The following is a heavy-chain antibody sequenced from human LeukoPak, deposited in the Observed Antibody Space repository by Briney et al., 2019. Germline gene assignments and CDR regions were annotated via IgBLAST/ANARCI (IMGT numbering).Heavy chain of an antibody. D-gene: IGHD2-15*01. CDR2: ISAYNGNT. Sequence: ASVKVSCKASGYTFTSYGISWVRQAPGQGLEWMGWISAYNGNTNYAQKFQGRVTITRDTSASTAYMELSSLRSEDTAVYYCARDQLRCSGGSCYSDAFDIWGQGTMVTVSS. CDR1: GYTFTSYG. V-gene: IGHV1-18*01. CDR3: ARDQLRCSGGSCYSDAFDI. J-gene: IGHJ3*02.